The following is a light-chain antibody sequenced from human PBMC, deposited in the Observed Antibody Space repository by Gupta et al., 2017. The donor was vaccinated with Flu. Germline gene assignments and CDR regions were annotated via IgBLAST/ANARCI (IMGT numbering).Light chain of an antibody. CDR1: RSNIGNNA. V-gene: IGLV1-36*01. J-gene: IGLJ2*01. CDR2: YDD. Sequence: QSVLTQPPSVSEAPRQRVTLPCSGSRSNIGNNAVNWYQQFSGKAPKLLVYYDDLLPSGVSDRFSGSKSGTSASLAISGLQSADEADYYCAAWYDSLDGPVFGGGTILTVL. CDR3: AAWYDSLDGPV.